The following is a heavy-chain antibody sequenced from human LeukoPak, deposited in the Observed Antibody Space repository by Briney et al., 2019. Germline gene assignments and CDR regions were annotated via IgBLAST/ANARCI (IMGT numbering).Heavy chain of an antibody. CDR3: AKVMTTVTPFDY. D-gene: IGHD4-11*01. J-gene: IGHJ4*02. CDR2: IYSGGST. CDR1: GFTVSSNY. Sequence: GGSLTLSCAASGFTVSSNYMSWVGQAPGKGLEWVSVIYSGGSTYYADSVKGRFTISRDNSKNTLYLQMNSLRAEDTAVYYCAKVMTTVTPFDYWGQGTLVTVSS. V-gene: IGHV3-53*01.